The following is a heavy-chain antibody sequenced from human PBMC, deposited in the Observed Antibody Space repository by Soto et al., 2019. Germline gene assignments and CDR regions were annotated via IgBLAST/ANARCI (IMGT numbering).Heavy chain of an antibody. Sequence: EVQLVESGGGLVQPGGSLRLSCAASGFTVSSNYMSWVRQAPGKGLEWVSVIYSGGSTYYADSVKGRFTISRDNSKNTLYLQMHSLRAEDTAVYYCERDPFIAAAGTVYWGQGTLVTLSS. CDR2: IYSGGST. V-gene: IGHV3-66*01. CDR1: GFTVSSNY. D-gene: IGHD6-13*01. J-gene: IGHJ4*02. CDR3: ERDPFIAAAGTVY.